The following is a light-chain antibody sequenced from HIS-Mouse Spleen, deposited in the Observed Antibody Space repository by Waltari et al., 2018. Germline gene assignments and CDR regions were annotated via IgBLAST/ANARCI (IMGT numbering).Light chain of an antibody. CDR2: DVS. V-gene: IGLV2-11*01. CDR3: CAYAVSYTPWV. CDR1: SSDVGGYNY. Sequence: QSALTQPRSVSGSPGQSVTISCTGTSSDVGGYNYVSWYQQHPGKAPKLMIYDVSKRPSGVPDRLSGSKSGNTGSLHISGLQAEDEADYYCCAYAVSYTPWVFGGGTKLTVL. J-gene: IGLJ3*02.